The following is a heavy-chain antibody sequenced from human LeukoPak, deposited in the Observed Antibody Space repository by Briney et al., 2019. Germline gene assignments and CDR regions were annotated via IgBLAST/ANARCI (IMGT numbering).Heavy chain of an antibody. D-gene: IGHD3-3*01. J-gene: IGHJ4*02. CDR1: GGSSSGYY. CDR2: INHSGST. CDR3: ARGRVTIFGVVGLDY. Sequence: SETLSLTCAVYGGSSSGYYWSWIRQPPGKGLEWIGEINHSGSTNYNPSLKSRVTISVDTSKNQFSLKLSSVTAADTAVYYCARGRVTIFGVVGLDYWGQGTLVTVSS. V-gene: IGHV4-34*01.